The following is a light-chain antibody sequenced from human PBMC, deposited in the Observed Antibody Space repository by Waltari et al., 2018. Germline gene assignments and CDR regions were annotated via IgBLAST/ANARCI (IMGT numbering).Light chain of an antibody. Sequence: SYELTQPPSVSVSPGQTATIPCSATKLEDKYVCWYQQKPGQSPVLVIYQDSKRPPGVPERFSGSNSGNTATLTISGNQPLDEADYYCQTWDDTTVFGSGTRISVL. J-gene: IGLJ1*01. CDR2: QDS. V-gene: IGLV3-1*01. CDR3: QTWDDTTV. CDR1: KLEDKY.